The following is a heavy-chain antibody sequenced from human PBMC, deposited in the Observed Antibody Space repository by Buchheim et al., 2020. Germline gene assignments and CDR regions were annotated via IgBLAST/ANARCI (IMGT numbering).Heavy chain of an antibody. CDR3: ARCPSRYNWFDP. Sequence: VQLVESGGGLVKPGGSLRLSCAASGFTFSDYYMSWIRQAPGKGLEWVANIKQDGSEKYYVDSVKGRFTISRDNAKNSLYLQMNSLRAEDTAVYYCARCPSRYNWFDPWGQGTL. J-gene: IGHJ5*02. D-gene: IGHD4-17*01. CDR2: IKQDGSEK. V-gene: IGHV3-7*01. CDR1: GFTFSDYY.